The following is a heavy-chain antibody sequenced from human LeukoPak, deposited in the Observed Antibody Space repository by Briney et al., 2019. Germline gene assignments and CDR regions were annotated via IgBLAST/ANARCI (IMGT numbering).Heavy chain of an antibody. CDR1: GGSISSGDYY. CDR3: ARVGRGSTSWIDY. CDR2: IYYSGST. J-gene: IGHJ4*02. V-gene: IGHV4-30-4*01. Sequence: SSETLSLPCTVSGGSISSGDYYWSWIRQPPGKGLEWIGYIYYSGSTYYNPSLKSRVTISVDTSKNQFSLKLSSVTAADTAVYYCARVGRGSTSWIDYWGQGTLVTVSS. D-gene: IGHD2-2*01.